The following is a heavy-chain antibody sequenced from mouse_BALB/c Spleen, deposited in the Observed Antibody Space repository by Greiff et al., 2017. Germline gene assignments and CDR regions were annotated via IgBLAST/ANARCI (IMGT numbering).Heavy chain of an antibody. J-gene: IGHJ4*01. V-gene: IGHV5-17*02. CDR3: ARPPIYYDYDGAMDY. CDR2: ISSGSSTI. D-gene: IGHD2-4*01. Sequence: EVKVVESGGGLVQPGGSRKLSCAASGFTFSSFGMHWVRQAPEKGLEWVAYISSGSSTIYYADTVKGRFTISRDNPKNTLFLQMTSLRSEDTAMYYCARPPIYYDYDGAMDYWGQGTSVTVSS. CDR1: GFTFSSFG.